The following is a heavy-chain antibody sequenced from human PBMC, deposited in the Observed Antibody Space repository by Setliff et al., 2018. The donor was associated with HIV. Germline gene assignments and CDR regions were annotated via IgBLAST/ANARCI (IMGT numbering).Heavy chain of an antibody. Sequence: GASVKVSCKASGYTFTKFDINWVRQATGQGLEWMGWMNPNSGNTGSAQKFQGRVTMTRNTSISTAYMELRSLRSEDTAVYFCARTWGAGVTGYWFEPWGQGTRVTVSS. V-gene: IGHV1-8*01. CDR2: MNPNSGNT. CDR3: ARTWGAGVTGYWFEP. CDR1: GYTFTKFD. D-gene: IGHD3-9*01. J-gene: IGHJ5*02.